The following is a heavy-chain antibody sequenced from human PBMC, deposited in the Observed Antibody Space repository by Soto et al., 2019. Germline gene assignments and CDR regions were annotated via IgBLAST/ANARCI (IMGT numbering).Heavy chain of an antibody. D-gene: IGHD6-6*01. J-gene: IGHJ4*02. CDR1: GFPFSNYA. CDR3: ARGPAARRSYFDY. CDR2: ISYDGTNK. Sequence: QVQLVESGGGVVQPGRSLRLSCAASGFPFSNYAMHWVRQAPGKGLEWVAVISYDGTNKYYADSVKDRVTISRDTSKNTLYLQTNSLRPEDTAVYYCARGPAARRSYFDYWGQGTLVTVSS. V-gene: IGHV3-30-3*01.